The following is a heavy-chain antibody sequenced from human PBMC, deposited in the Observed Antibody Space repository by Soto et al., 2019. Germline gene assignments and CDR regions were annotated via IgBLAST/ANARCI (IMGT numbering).Heavy chain of an antibody. CDR3: XRHADSGSYYRGTSPDY. V-gene: IGHV5-51*01. Sequence: GDSLKISCKGSGYSFTIYWIGWVRQMPGKGLEWMGIIYPGDSDTRYSPSFQGQVTISADKSISTAYLQWSSLKASDTAMYYCXRHADSGSYYRGTSPDYWGQGTLVTVSS. CDR1: GYSFTIYW. CDR2: IYPGDSDT. J-gene: IGHJ4*02. D-gene: IGHD1-26*01.